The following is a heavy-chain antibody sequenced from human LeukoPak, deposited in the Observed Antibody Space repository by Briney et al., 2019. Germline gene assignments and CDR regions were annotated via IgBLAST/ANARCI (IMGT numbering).Heavy chain of an antibody. CDR3: AKSPYYDSSGYSPIAFDI. Sequence: PGGPLRLSCAASGFTFTSYAMSWVRQAPGKGLEWVSAISGSGGSTYYADSVKGRFTISRDNSKNTLYLQMNSLRAEDTAVYYCAKSPYYDSSGYSPIAFDIWGQGTMVTVSS. CDR1: GFTFTSYA. D-gene: IGHD3-22*01. CDR2: ISGSGGST. J-gene: IGHJ3*02. V-gene: IGHV3-23*01.